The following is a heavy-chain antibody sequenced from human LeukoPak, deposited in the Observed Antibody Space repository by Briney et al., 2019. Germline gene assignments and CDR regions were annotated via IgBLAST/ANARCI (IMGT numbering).Heavy chain of an antibody. CDR3: ARQPAPKNYDFWSRLGWFDP. Sequence: GESLKISCKSSGYNFTSYWIGWVRPMPGKGLEWMGIIYPGDSDPRYSPSFQGQVTISADESISTAYLQWSSLKASDTAMYYCARQPAPKNYDFWSRLGWFDPWGQGTLVTVSS. CDR1: GYNFTSYW. J-gene: IGHJ5*02. V-gene: IGHV5-51*01. D-gene: IGHD3-3*01. CDR2: IYPGDSDP.